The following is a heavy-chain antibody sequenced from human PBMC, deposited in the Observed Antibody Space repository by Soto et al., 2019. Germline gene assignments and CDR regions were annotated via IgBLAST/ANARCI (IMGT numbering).Heavy chain of an antibody. J-gene: IGHJ4*02. CDR1: GFTFSSYG. D-gene: IGHD3-22*01. CDR3: ARDLIGYYQYYFDY. V-gene: IGHV3-33*01. Sequence: VGSLRLSCAASGFTFSSYGMHWVRQAPGKGLEWVAVIWYDGSNKYYADSVKGRFTISRDNSKNTLYLQMNSLRAEDTAVYYCARDLIGYYQYYFDYWGQGTLVTV. CDR2: IWYDGSNK.